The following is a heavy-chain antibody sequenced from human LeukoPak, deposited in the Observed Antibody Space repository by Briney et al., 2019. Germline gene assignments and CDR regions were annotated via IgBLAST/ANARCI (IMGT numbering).Heavy chain of an antibody. D-gene: IGHD6-6*01. V-gene: IGHV3-7*01. Sequence: PGGSLRLSCAASGFTFSSYWMSWVRQAPGKGLEWVANIKQDGSEKYYVDSVKGRFTISRDNAKNSLYLQMNSLRAEDTAVYYCARAWSIAAPRCVDVWGKGTTVTVSS. CDR2: IKQDGSEK. J-gene: IGHJ6*04. CDR3: ARAWSIAAPRCVDV. CDR1: GFTFSSYW.